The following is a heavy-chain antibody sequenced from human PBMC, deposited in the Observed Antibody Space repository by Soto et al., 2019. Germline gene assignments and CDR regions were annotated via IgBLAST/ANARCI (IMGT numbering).Heavy chain of an antibody. CDR2: IYYSGST. V-gene: IGHV4-39*07. D-gene: IGHD3-3*01. CDR3: ARSVGLGVVIIRPLDV. CDR1: GGSISSSSYY. J-gene: IGHJ6*02. Sequence: TSETLSLTCTVSGGSISSSSYYWGWIRQPPGKGLEWIGSIYYSGSTYYNPSLKSRVTISVDTSKNQFSLKLSSVTAADTAVYYCARSVGLGVVIIRPLDVWGQGTTVTVSS.